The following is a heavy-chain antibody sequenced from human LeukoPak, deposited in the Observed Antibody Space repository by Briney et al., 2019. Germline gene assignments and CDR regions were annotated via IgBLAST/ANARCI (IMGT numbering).Heavy chain of an antibody. Sequence: GESLKISCNGSAYSFTNYWIGWVRQMPGKGLEWMGIIHPGDSDTRYSPSFQGLVTISADKSISTAYLQWSSLKASDTAMYYCAAAVHKWFDPWGQGTLVTVSS. CDR1: AYSFTNYW. J-gene: IGHJ5*02. V-gene: IGHV5-51*01. D-gene: IGHD6-13*01. CDR2: IHPGDSDT. CDR3: AAAVHKWFDP.